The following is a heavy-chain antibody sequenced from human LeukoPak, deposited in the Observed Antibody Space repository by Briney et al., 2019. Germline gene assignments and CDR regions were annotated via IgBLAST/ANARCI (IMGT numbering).Heavy chain of an antibody. D-gene: IGHD2-8*01. CDR3: ARGLPLGYCTYGVCYPPKHFDF. Sequence: ASVKVSCKASGYTFTSYDINWVRQATGQGLEWMGWMNPNSGNTGYAQKFQARVTITRDTSITTAYMELRSLTSDDTAVYFCARGLPLGYCTYGVCYPPKHFDFWGQGTLVTVSS. CDR2: MNPNSGNT. J-gene: IGHJ4*02. CDR1: GYTFTSYD. V-gene: IGHV1-8*03.